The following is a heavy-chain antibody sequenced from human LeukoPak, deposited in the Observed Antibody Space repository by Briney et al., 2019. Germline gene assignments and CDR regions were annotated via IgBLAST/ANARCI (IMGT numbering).Heavy chain of an antibody. V-gene: IGHV4-39*07. CDR2: IYYSGST. CDR1: GGSISSSSYY. D-gene: IGHD2-2*01. CDR3: ARQLPLGVPGVDAFDI. Sequence: KTSETLSLTCTVSGGSISSSSYYWGWIRQPPGKGLEWIGSIYYSGSTYYNPSLKSRVTISVDTSKNQFSLKLSSVTAADTAVNYCARQLPLGVPGVDAFDIWGQGTMVTVSS. J-gene: IGHJ3*02.